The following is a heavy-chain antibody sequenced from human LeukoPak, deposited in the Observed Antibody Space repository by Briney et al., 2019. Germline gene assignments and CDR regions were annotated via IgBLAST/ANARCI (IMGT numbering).Heavy chain of an antibody. V-gene: IGHV1-18*01. D-gene: IGHD2-2*02. CDR2: ISAYNGNT. CDR3: ARGDIVVVPAAIRPYAFDI. Sequence: ASVKVSCKASGYTFTSYGISWVRQAPGQGLEWMGWISAYNGNTNYAQKLQGRVTMTTDTFTSTAYMELRSLRSDDTAVYYCARGDIVVVPAAIRPYAFDIWGQGTMVTVSS. CDR1: GYTFTSYG. J-gene: IGHJ3*02.